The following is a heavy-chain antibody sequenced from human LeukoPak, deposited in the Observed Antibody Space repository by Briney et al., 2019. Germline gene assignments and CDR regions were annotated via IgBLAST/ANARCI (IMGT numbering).Heavy chain of an antibody. D-gene: IGHD3-3*01. Sequence: SETLSLTCTVSGGSISSSSYYWGWIRQPPGRGLEWMGSIYHSGSTYYNPSLKSRVTISVDTSKNEFSLKLRSVTAADTAVYYCARDGPYDFWKEGPAIGWGQGTLVTVSS. CDR3: ARDGPYDFWKEGPAIG. CDR1: GGSISSSSYY. J-gene: IGHJ4*02. CDR2: IYHSGST. V-gene: IGHV4-39*07.